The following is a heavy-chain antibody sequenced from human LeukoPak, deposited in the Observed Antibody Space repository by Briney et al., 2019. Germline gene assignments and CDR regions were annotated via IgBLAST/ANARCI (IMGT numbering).Heavy chain of an antibody. D-gene: IGHD7-27*01. Sequence: SETLSLTCTVSGGSISSYYWSWIRQPPGKGLEWIGYIYYSGSTNYNPSLKSRVTISVDTSKNQFSLKLSSVTAADTAVYYCARLTDGYYFDYWGQGTLVTVSS. CDR1: GGSISSYY. CDR3: ARLTDGYYFDY. CDR2: IYYSGST. J-gene: IGHJ4*02. V-gene: IGHV4-59*01.